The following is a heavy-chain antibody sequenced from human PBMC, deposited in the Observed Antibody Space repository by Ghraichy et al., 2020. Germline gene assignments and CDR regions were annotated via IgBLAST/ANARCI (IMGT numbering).Heavy chain of an antibody. V-gene: IGHV4-39*07. CDR2: VYYTGST. CDR3: ARDLSRYDFGSGYYRADYYYYGMDV. D-gene: IGHD3-3*01. CDR1: GGSISSTSYY. Sequence: SETLSLTCTVSGGSISSTSYYWSWIRQPPGKGLEWIGSVYYTGSTHYNPSLKSRVTISADTSKKQLSLKLSSVTAADTAVNYWARDLSRYDFGSGYYRADYYYYGMDVWGQGTTVTVSS. J-gene: IGHJ6*02.